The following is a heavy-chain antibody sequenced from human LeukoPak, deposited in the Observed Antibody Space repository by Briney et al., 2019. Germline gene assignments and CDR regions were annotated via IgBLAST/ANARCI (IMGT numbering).Heavy chain of an antibody. J-gene: IGHJ4*02. Sequence: SVKVSCKASGGTFSSYTISWVRQAPGQGLEWMGRIIPILGIANYAQKFQGRVTMTRNTSISTAYMELSSLRSEDTAVYYCARGRGRRVEWWSSGDYWGQGTLVTVSS. CDR2: IIPILGIA. CDR3: ARGRGRRVEWWSSGDY. D-gene: IGHD2-15*01. V-gene: IGHV1-69*02. CDR1: GGTFSSYT.